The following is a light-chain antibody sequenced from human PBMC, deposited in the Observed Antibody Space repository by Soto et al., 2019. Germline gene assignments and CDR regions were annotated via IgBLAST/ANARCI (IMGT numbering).Light chain of an antibody. Sequence: QSVLTQPPSVSAAPGQTVTISCSGSSSNIGADFVSWYQQFPGTAPKLLIYENNKRPSGIPDRFSGSRSGASATLGITGLQTGDEADYYCGTWDNSLSAWVSGGGTKLTVL. V-gene: IGLV1-51*01. CDR3: GTWDNSLSAWV. J-gene: IGLJ3*02. CDR2: ENN. CDR1: SSNIGADF.